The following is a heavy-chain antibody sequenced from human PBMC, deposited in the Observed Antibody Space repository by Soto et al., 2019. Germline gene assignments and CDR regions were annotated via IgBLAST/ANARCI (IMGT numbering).Heavy chain of an antibody. CDR1: GYTFINYD. J-gene: IGHJ3*02. CDR2: MNLNSGKT. Sequence: QVHLVQSGTEVKKPGASVKVSCRASGYTFINYDINWVRQAPGQGLEWMGWMNLNSGKTGSAPNFARRGTFTTNISITTVYMELTYPRSDDTEVYYCARGQGFAIWGQGSMGSVSS. V-gene: IGHV1-8*01. CDR3: ARGQGFAI.